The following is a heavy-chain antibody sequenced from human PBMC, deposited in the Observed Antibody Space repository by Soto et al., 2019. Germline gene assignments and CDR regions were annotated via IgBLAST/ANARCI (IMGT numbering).Heavy chain of an antibody. CDR1: GYKFTNYW. J-gene: IGHJ4*02. Sequence: RGESLKISCKGSGYKFTNYWLSWVRQTPGKGLEWMGRIDPSDSYINYSPSFRGHVTISIDESISTAHLQWSSLKASDTATYYCAIVTAETAYHYFDFWGQGTLVTVSS. CDR2: IDPSDSYI. V-gene: IGHV5-10-1*01. D-gene: IGHD1-1*01. CDR3: AIVTAETAYHYFDF.